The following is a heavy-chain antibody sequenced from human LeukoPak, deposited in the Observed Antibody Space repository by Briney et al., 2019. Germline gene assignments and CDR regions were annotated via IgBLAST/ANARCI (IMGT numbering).Heavy chain of an antibody. CDR1: GYTFTSYY. D-gene: IGHD6-19*01. J-gene: IGHJ6*02. CDR3: ARGAYSSGWYNYYGMDV. CDR2: INPSGGST. V-gene: IGHV1-46*01. Sequence: GASVKVSCTASGYTFTSYYMHWVRQAPGQGLEWMGIINPSGGSTSYAQKFQGRVTMTRDTSTSTVYMELSSLKSEDTAVYYCARGAYSSGWYNYYGMDVWGQGTTVTVSS.